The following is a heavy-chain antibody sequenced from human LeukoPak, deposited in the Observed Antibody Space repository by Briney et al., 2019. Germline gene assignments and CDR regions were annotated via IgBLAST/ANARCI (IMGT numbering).Heavy chain of an antibody. CDR2: ISYTGST. V-gene: IGHV4-31*03. Sequence: SQTLSLTCTVSGGSISSGNYYCNWIRQFPGKGLEWIGFISYTGSTHYNPSLKSRVSISQDTSQNQFSLKLSSVTAADTAIYYCARAYPSSSTDWGQGMLVTVSS. CDR3: ARAYPSSSTD. J-gene: IGHJ4*02. CDR1: GGSISSGNYY. D-gene: IGHD2-2*01.